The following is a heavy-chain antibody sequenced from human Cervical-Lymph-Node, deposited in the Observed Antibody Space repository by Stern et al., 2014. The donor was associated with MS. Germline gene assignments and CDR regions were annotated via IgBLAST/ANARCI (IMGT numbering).Heavy chain of an antibody. CDR3: ARAAYSTSSYNY. CDR2: IIPIFGTA. J-gene: IGHJ4*02. Sequence: VHLVESGAEVKKPGSSVKVSCKASGGTFNTNVISWVRQAPGQGLEWMGGIIPIFGTALYAQKFQGRVTITANESTSAVYMELSSLRSEDTAVYYCARAAYSTSSYNYWGQGTLVIVSS. V-gene: IGHV1-69*01. CDR1: GGTFNTNV. D-gene: IGHD6-6*01.